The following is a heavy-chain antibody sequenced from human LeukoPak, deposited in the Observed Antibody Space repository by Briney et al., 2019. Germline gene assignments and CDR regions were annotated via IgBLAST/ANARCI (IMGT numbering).Heavy chain of an antibody. V-gene: IGHV1-24*01. CDR3: ATGDYCSSTSCYAFDI. Sequence: ASVKVSCKVSGYTLTELSMHWVRQAPGKGLEWMGGFDPEDGETIYAQKFQGRVTMTEDTSTDTAYMELSSLRSEDTAVYHCATGDYCSSTSCYAFDIWGQGTMVTVSS. CDR2: FDPEDGET. D-gene: IGHD2-2*01. CDR1: GYTLTELS. J-gene: IGHJ3*02.